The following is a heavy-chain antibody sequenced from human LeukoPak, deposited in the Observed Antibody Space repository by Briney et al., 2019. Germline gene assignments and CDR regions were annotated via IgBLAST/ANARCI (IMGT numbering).Heavy chain of an antibody. CDR3: VRADGSSGKSEYFQH. Sequence: NAGGSLRLSCAASGFTFSSYSMNWVRQAPGKGLEWVSSISSSSSYIYYADSVKGRFTISRDNAKNSLFLQMNSLRAEDTAVYYCVRADGSSGKSEYFQHWGQGTLVTVSS. D-gene: IGHD5-12*01. CDR2: ISSSSSYI. CDR1: GFTFSSYS. J-gene: IGHJ1*01. V-gene: IGHV3-21*01.